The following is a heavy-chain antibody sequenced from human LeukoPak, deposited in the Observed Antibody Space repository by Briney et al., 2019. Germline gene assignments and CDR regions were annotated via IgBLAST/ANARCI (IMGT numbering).Heavy chain of an antibody. J-gene: IGHJ3*02. Sequence: GGSLRLSCAASGFTFSSYWMNWVRQTPGKELEWVANIKQDGSGKYYVDSVKGRFTISRDNAKNSLYLQMNSLRAEDTAVYYCARSSSGSFIWGQGTMVTVSS. V-gene: IGHV3-7*01. CDR2: IKQDGSGK. CDR3: ARSSSGSFI. D-gene: IGHD1-26*01. CDR1: GFTFSSYW.